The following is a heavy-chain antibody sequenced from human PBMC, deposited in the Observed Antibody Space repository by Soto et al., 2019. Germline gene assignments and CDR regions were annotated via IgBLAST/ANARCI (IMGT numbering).Heavy chain of an antibody. D-gene: IGHD3-22*01. CDR2: IYYSGST. CDR1: GGSVSSGSYY. CDR3: ARAKGYYDSSGYYYYFDY. V-gene: IGHV4-61*01. Sequence: SETLSLTCTVSGGSVSSGSYYWSWIRQPPGKGLEWIGYIYYSGSTNYNPSLKSRVTISVDTSKNQFSLKLSSVTAADTAVYYCARAKGYYDSSGYYYYFDYWGQGTLVTSPQ. J-gene: IGHJ4*02.